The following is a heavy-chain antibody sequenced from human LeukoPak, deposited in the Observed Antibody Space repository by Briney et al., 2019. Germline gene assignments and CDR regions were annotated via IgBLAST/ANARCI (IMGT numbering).Heavy chain of an antibody. V-gene: IGHV3-23*01. CDR3: AKDRAYYYDSSGYYFDY. Sequence: GGSLRLSCAASGFTFSSYAMSWVRQAPGKGPEWVSAISGSGGSTYYADSVKGRFTISRDNSKNTLYQQMNSLRAEDTAVYYCAKDRAYYYDSSGYYFDYWGQGTLVTVSS. J-gene: IGHJ4*02. D-gene: IGHD3-22*01. CDR2: ISGSGGST. CDR1: GFTFSSYA.